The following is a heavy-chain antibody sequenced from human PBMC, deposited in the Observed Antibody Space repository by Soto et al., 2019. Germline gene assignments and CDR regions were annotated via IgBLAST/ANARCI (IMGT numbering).Heavy chain of an antibody. CDR2: IIPILGIA. J-gene: IGHJ3*02. CDR1: GGTFSSYT. D-gene: IGHD3-3*01. Sequence: QVQLVQSGAEVKKPGSSVKVSCKASGGTFSSYTISWVRQAPGQGLEWMGRIIPILGIANYAQKFQGRVTITADKSTSTAYMELSSLRSEDKAVYYCARERITIFGVVITHDAFDIWGQGTMVTVSS. V-gene: IGHV1-69*08. CDR3: ARERITIFGVVITHDAFDI.